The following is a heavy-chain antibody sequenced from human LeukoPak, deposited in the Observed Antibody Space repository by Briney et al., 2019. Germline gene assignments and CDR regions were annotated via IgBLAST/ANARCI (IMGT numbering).Heavy chain of an antibody. V-gene: IGHV1-69*04. Sequence: SVKVSCKASGGTFSSYAISWVRHAHGQGLEWMGRIIPIFGIANYAQKFQGRVTITADKSTSTAYMELSSLRSEDTAVYYCAREARDSSGSNYFDYWGQGTLVTVSS. CDR1: GGTFSSYA. J-gene: IGHJ4*02. CDR3: AREARDSSGSNYFDY. CDR2: IIPIFGIA. D-gene: IGHD3-22*01.